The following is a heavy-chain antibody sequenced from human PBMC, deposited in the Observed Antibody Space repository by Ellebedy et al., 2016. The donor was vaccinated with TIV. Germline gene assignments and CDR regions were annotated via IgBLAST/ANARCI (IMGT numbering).Heavy chain of an antibody. J-gene: IGHJ4*02. CDR1: GFTFSTNA. CDR2: IGNSDET. V-gene: IGHV3-23*01. D-gene: IGHD4-23*01. Sequence: GGSLRLXXAASGFTFSTNAMSWVRQAPGKGLEWVSAIGNSDETHYADSVKGRFTISRDSSKNTLYLQMNTLRAEDTALYYCTKDILRWAFDYWGQGTLVTVSS. CDR3: TKDILRWAFDY.